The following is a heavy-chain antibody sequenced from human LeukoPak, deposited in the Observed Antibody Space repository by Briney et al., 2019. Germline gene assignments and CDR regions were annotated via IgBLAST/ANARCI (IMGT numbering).Heavy chain of an antibody. D-gene: IGHD3-10*01. J-gene: IGHJ6*02. V-gene: IGHV1-18*01. CDR2: ISAYNGNT. CDR3: ARDPLLITMVRGVINYGVDV. CDR1: GYTFTSYG. Sequence: ASVKVSCKASGYTFTSYGISWVRQAPGQGLEWMGWISAYNGNTNYAQKLQGRVTMTTDTSTSTAYMELRSLRSDDTAVYYCARDPLLITMVRGVINYGVDVWGQGTTVTVSS.